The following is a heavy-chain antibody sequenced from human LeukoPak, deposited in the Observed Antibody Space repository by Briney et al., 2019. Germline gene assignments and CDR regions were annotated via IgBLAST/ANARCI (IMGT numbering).Heavy chain of an antibody. CDR1: GFTFSSYG. Sequence: GGSLRLSCAASGFTFSSYGMHWVRQAPGEGLEWVAVIWYDGSNKYYADSVKGRFTISRDNSKNTLYLQMNSLRAEDTAVYYCARDGWNWNQSYMDVWGKGTTVAVSS. CDR2: IWYDGSNK. J-gene: IGHJ6*03. V-gene: IGHV3-33*01. CDR3: ARDGWNWNQSYMDV. D-gene: IGHD1-1*01.